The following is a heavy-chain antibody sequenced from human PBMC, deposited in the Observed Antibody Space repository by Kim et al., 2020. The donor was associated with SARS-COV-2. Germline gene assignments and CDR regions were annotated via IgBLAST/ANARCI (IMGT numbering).Heavy chain of an antibody. Sequence: SETLSLTCTVSGGSVTSGGYYWNWIRQHPGRGLEWIGYISDSGTTYYDASLRSRATISRDPSQNQLSLQLTSVTAADTAVYYCNSYGSGSSYGVDVWGQGITVTVSS. CDR3: NSYGSGSSYGVDV. J-gene: IGHJ6*02. CDR2: ISDSGTT. V-gene: IGHV4-31*03. D-gene: IGHD3-10*01. CDR1: GGSVTSGGYY.